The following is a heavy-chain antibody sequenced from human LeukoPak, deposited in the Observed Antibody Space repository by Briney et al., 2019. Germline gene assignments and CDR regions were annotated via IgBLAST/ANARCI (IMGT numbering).Heavy chain of an antibody. CDR1: GFTFSNYA. D-gene: IGHD2-21*02. V-gene: IGHV3-23*01. J-gene: IGHJ4*02. CDR3: AKGDAYCGGDCYSVFDY. Sequence: GGSLRLSCAASGFTFSNYAMTWVRQAPGKRLEWVSAISGSGGSTYYADSVKGRFTISRDNSKNTLYLQMNGLRAEDTAVYYCAKGDAYCGGDCYSVFDYWGQGTLVTVSS. CDR2: ISGSGGST.